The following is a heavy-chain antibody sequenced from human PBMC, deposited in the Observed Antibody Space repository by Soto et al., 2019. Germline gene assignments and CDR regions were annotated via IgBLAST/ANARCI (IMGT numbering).Heavy chain of an antibody. V-gene: IGHV3-30*18. CDR3: AKGTRGYSGYGFDY. D-gene: IGHD5-12*01. J-gene: IGHJ4*02. CDR1: GFTFSSYG. CDR2: ISYDGSTK. Sequence: GGSLRLSCAASGFTFSSYGMHWVRQAPGKGLEWVAVISYDGSTKYYADSVKGRFTISRDNSMNTLYLQMNSLRAEDTAVYYCAKGTRGYSGYGFDYWGQGTLVTVSS.